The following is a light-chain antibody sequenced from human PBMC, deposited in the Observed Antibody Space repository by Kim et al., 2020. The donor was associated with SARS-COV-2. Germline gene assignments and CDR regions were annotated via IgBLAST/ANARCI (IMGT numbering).Light chain of an antibody. Sequence: DIVMTQSPDSLAVSLGERATINCKSSQSVLASSNNKNFFAWYQQKAGQPPKLLVYWASTRELGVPDRFSGSGSETDFTLTISSLQAEDVAAYYCQQYLRSPLTFGGGTKVDIK. CDR3: QQYLRSPLT. J-gene: IGKJ4*01. CDR1: QSVLASSNNKNF. V-gene: IGKV4-1*01. CDR2: WAS.